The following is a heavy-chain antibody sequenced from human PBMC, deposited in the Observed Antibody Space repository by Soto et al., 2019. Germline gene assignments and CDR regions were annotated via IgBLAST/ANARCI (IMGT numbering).Heavy chain of an antibody. CDR3: ARGRRRIAVAGTVDY. CDR2: ISSSSSTI. V-gene: IGHV3-48*02. J-gene: IGHJ4*02. CDR1: GFTFSSYS. D-gene: IGHD6-19*01. Sequence: GGSLRLSCAASGFTFSSYSMNWVRQAPGKGLEWVSYISSSSSTIYYADSVKGRFTISRDNAKNSLYLQMNSLRDEDTAVYYCARGRRRIAVAGTVDYWGQGTLVTVSS.